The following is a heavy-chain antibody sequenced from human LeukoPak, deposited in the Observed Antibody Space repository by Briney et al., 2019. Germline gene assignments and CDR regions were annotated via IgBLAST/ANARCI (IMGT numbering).Heavy chain of an antibody. D-gene: IGHD6-19*01. CDR2: ISSSSSYI. CDR3: ARRVVAGHYYFDY. CDR1: GFTFSSYS. V-gene: IGHV3-21*01. Sequence: GGSLRLSCAASGFTFSSYSMNWVRQAPGKGLEWVSSISSSSSYIYYADSVKGRFTISRDNAKNSLYLQMNSLRAEDTAVYYCARRVVAGHYYFDYWGQETLVTVSS. J-gene: IGHJ4*02.